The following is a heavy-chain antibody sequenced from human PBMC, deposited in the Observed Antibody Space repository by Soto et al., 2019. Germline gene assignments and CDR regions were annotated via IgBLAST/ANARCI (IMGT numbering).Heavy chain of an antibody. CDR3: ARRSMRDGYNKLFDY. Sequence: QVQLQQWGAGLLKPSETLSLTCAVYGGSFSGYYWSWIRQPPGKGLEWIGEINHSGSTNYNPSLKSRVTISVDTSKNQFSLKLSSVTAADTAVYYCARRSMRDGYNKLFDYWGQGTLVTVSS. J-gene: IGHJ4*02. CDR1: GGSFSGYY. D-gene: IGHD5-12*01. V-gene: IGHV4-34*01. CDR2: INHSGST.